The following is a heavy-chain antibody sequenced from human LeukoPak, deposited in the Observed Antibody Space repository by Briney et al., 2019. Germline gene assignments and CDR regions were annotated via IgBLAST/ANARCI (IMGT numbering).Heavy chain of an antibody. CDR2: IYYSGST. D-gene: IGHD3-10*01. Sequence: SETLSLTCTVSGGSISSRSYYWGWIRQPPGKGLEWIGSIYYSGSTYYNPSLKSRVTISVDTSKNQFSLKLSSVTAADTAVYYCARGVTMVRGVLSGWFDPWGQGTLVTVSS. J-gene: IGHJ5*02. CDR1: GGSISSRSYY. CDR3: ARGVTMVRGVLSGWFDP. V-gene: IGHV4-39*07.